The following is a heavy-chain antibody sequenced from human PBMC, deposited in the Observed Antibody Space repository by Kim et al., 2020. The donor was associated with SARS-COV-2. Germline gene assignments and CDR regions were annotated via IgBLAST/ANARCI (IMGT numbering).Heavy chain of an antibody. D-gene: IGHD3-16*01. Sequence: ADSVKGRFTISRDNAKNSLYLQKNSLRAEDTAVYYCARDKGEVGSDWFDPWGQGTLVTVSS. V-gene: IGHV3-11*05. CDR3: ARDKGEVGSDWFDP. J-gene: IGHJ5*02.